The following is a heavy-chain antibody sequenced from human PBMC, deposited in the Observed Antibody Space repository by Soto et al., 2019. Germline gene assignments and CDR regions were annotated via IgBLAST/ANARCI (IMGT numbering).Heavy chain of an antibody. Sequence: SETLSLTCTVSGGSISSYYWSWIRQPPGKGLEWIGYIYYSGSTNYNPSLKSRVTISVDTSKNQFSLKLSSVTAADTAVYYCARLPPYYDILTGPTEAWGKGTTVTVSS. CDR1: GGSISSYY. CDR3: ARLPPYYDILTGPTEA. V-gene: IGHV4-59*08. J-gene: IGHJ6*04. CDR2: IYYSGST. D-gene: IGHD3-9*01.